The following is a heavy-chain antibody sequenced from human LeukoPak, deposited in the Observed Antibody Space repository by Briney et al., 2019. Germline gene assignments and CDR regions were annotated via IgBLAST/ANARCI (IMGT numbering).Heavy chain of an antibody. CDR1: GFTFSSYW. Sequence: GGSLRLSCAASGFTFSSYWMSWVRQAPGKGLEWVANIKQDRSEKYYVDSVKGRFTISRDNAKNSLYLQMNSLRAEDTAVYYCARDVGIAVAGTVDYWGQGTLVSVSS. J-gene: IGHJ4*02. V-gene: IGHV3-7*01. CDR2: IKQDRSEK. CDR3: ARDVGIAVAGTVDY. D-gene: IGHD6-19*01.